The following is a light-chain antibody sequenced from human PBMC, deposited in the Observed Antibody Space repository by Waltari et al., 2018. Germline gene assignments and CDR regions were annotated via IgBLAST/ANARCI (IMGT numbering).Light chain of an antibody. CDR3: QQYDNWPYT. CDR1: RLVSSK. J-gene: IGKJ2*01. CDR2: GAS. Sequence: EIVMTQSPATLSVSPGDRATLSCRASRLVSSKLVWYQQKPGQAPRPLINGASTRATGIPARFSGSGSGTEFTLTISSMQSEDFAVYYCQQYDNWPYTFGQGTKLEIK. V-gene: IGKV3D-15*01.